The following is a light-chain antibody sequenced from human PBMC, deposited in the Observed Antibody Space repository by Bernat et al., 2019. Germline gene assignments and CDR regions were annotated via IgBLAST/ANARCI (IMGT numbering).Light chain of an antibody. Sequence: EIVLTQPPGTLSSSPGERATLSCRASQSVSSSYLAWYQQKPGQALRLLIYGASSRATGIPDRFSGSGSGTDFTLTISRLEPEDFAVYYCQQYGSSPLTFGGGTKVEIK. CDR3: QQYGSSPLT. J-gene: IGKJ4*01. V-gene: IGKV3-20*01. CDR2: GAS. CDR1: QSVSSSY.